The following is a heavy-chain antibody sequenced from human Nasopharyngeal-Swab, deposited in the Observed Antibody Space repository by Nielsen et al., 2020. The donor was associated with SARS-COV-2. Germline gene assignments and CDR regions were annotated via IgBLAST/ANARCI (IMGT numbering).Heavy chain of an antibody. J-gene: IGHJ6*02. Sequence: ASVKVSCKASGYTFTSYGISWVRQAPGQGLEWMGWISAYNGNTNYAQKLQGRVTMTTDTSTSTACMELRSLRSDDTAVYYCARDHSPIFCSSTSCHLYYYYGMDVWGQGTTVTVSS. CDR3: ARDHSPIFCSSTSCHLYYYYGMDV. D-gene: IGHD2-2*01. V-gene: IGHV1-18*01. CDR1: GYTFTSYG. CDR2: ISAYNGNT.